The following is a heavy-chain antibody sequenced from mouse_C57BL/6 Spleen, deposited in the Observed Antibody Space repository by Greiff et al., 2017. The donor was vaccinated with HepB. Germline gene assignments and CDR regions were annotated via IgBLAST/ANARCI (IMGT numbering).Heavy chain of an antibody. J-gene: IGHJ4*01. CDR3: ARHDDYGGYAMDY. CDR1: GFTFSDYY. V-gene: IGHV5-12*01. CDR2: ISNGGGST. D-gene: IGHD2-4*01. Sequence: DVMLVESGGGLVQPGGSLKLSCAASGFTFSDYYMYWVRQTPEKRLEWVAYISNGGGSTYYPDTVKGRFTISRDNAKNTLYLQMSRLKSEDTAMYYCARHDDYGGYAMDYWGQGTSVTVSS.